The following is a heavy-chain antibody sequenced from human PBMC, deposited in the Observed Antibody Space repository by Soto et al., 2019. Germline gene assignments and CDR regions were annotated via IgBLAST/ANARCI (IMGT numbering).Heavy chain of an antibody. CDR1: GFTFSSYW. CDR2: VNHDGRST. Sequence: GGSLRLSCAASGFTFSSYWMHWVRQAPGKGLVWVSGVNHDGRSTHYADSVKGRFTISRDSSKNTVSLEMTSLRAEDTAVYYCAKCGRQWLVRSVYTYRGQGAPVTGSA. J-gene: IGHJ4*02. D-gene: IGHD6-19*01. CDR3: AKCGRQWLVRSVYTY. V-gene: IGHV3-74*01.